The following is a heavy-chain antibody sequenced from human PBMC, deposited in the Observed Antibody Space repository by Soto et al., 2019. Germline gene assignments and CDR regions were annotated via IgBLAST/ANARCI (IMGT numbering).Heavy chain of an antibody. CDR3: ARLDSGSSYDNDAFDI. J-gene: IGHJ3*02. D-gene: IGHD1-26*01. CDR2: INPSGGST. CDR1: GYTFTSYY. V-gene: IGHV1-46*01. Sequence: ASVKVSCKASGYTFTSYYMHWVRQAPGQGLEWMGIINPSGGSTSYAQKFQGRVTMTRDTSTITVYMELSSLRSEDTAVYYCARLDSGSSYDNDAFDIWGQGTMVTVSS.